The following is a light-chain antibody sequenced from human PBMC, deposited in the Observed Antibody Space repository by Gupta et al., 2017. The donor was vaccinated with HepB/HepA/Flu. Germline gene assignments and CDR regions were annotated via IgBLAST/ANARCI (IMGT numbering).Light chain of an antibody. CDR3: VAWDDSLSGPV. CDR2: RNN. CDR1: SSNIGSNY. V-gene: IGLV1-47*01. Sequence: QSVLTQPPSASGTPGQRVTISCSGSSSNIGSNYVYWYQQLPGTAPKLLIYRNNQRPAGVPDRFSGSKSGTSASLAISGLRSEEEADYYCVAWDDSLSGPVFGGGTKLTVL. J-gene: IGLJ2*01.